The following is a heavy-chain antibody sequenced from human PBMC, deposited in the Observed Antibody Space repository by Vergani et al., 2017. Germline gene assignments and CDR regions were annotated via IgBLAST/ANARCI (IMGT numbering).Heavy chain of an antibody. V-gene: IGHV3-21*01. J-gene: IGHJ4*02. CDR2: IRSSSSYI. CDR3: ARDSPLPITFGGVTSARYFDY. CDR1: GFTFSSYS. Sequence: EVQLVESGGGLVKPGGSLRLSCAASGFTFSSYSMNWVRQAPGKGLEWVSSIRSSSSYIYYADSVKGRFTISRDNAKNSLYLQMNSLRAEDTAVYYCARDSPLPITFGGVTSARYFDYWGQGTLVTVSS. D-gene: IGHD3-16*01.